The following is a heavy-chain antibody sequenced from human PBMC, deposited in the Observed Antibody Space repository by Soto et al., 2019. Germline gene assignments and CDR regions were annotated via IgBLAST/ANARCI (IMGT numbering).Heavy chain of an antibody. V-gene: IGHV3-30*04. Sequence: QVQVVESGGGVVQPGRSLRLSCAASGFTFRSYAMHWVRQAPGKGLEWVAVISRDGSTKYYVDSVKGRFTISRDNSKYTVYLQMNSLRDEDSAMFYCARSRSGAVADSLDVWGQGTLVTVSS. J-gene: IGHJ4*02. D-gene: IGHD3-10*01. CDR3: ARSRSGAVADSLDV. CDR1: GFTFRSYA. CDR2: ISRDGSTK.